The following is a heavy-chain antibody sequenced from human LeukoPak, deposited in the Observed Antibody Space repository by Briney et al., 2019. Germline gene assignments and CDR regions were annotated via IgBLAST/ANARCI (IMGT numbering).Heavy chain of an antibody. CDR1: GYTFTSYD. CDR2: MNPNSGNT. J-gene: IGHJ6*03. CDR3: ARRDYDFWSGYYEFAPGTRYYYFLHL. V-gene: IGHV1-8*01. Sequence: ASVKVSCKASGYTFTSYDMIWVRQATGQGLEWMGWMNPNSGNTGYAQKFQGRVTMTRNTSISTAYMELSSLRSEDTAVYYCARRDYDFWSGYYEFAPGTRYYYFLHLWAKGTTVTVSS. D-gene: IGHD3-3*01.